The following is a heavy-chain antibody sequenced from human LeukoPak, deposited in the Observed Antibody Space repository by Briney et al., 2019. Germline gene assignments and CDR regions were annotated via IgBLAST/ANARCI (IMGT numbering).Heavy chain of an antibody. J-gene: IGHJ4*02. CDR3: ARGTITTVTDS. V-gene: IGHV3-48*04. D-gene: IGHD4-17*01. Sequence: GGSLRLSCAASGFTFSSYGMNWVRQAPGKGLEWVSYISSSSSTIYYADSVKGRFTISRDNAKSSLYLQMNSLRAEDTAVYYCARGTITTVTDSWGPGTLVTVSS. CDR2: ISSSSSTI. CDR1: GFTFSSYG.